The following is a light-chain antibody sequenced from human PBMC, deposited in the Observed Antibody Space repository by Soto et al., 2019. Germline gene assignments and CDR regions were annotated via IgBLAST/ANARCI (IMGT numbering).Light chain of an antibody. CDR2: GIS. V-gene: IGKV3-20*01. CDR3: QQYSRLPHT. Sequence: ESVLTQSPGTLSLSPGERATLSCRASQSVTNRYFAWYQQRPGQAHRLLIYGISNRATGIPDRFSGSGSGTDFTLNISRLEPEDFVVYYCQQYSRLPHTFGQGTKLEVK. J-gene: IGKJ2*01. CDR1: QSVTNRY.